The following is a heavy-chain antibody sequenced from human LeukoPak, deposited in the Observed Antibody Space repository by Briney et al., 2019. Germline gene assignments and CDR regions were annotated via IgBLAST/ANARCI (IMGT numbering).Heavy chain of an antibody. V-gene: IGHV3-30*02. J-gene: IGHJ4*02. CDR3: AKSIAAAGINYYFDY. Sequence: GGSLRLSCAASGFTFSSYGMRWVRQAPGKGLEWVAFIRYDGSNKYYADSVKGRFTISRDNSKNTLYLQMNSLRAEDTAVYYCAKSIAAAGINYYFDYWGQGTLVTVSS. CDR2: IRYDGSNK. D-gene: IGHD6-13*01. CDR1: GFTFSSYG.